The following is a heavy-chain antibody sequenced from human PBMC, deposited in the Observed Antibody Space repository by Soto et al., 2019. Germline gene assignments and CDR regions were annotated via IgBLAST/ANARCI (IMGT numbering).Heavy chain of an antibody. J-gene: IGHJ3*01. V-gene: IGHV1-3*01. Sequence: QVQLVQSGAEVRKPGASVNIYCRASGFTFSDHLINWVRQVPGQSLEWMGWINPDNGHTKYSQTFQGRVTISRHSSASIVYVEVSDLTSAYTAVAYCARDRLSVGPRANDAFDVWGQGTMVTVSS. D-gene: IGHD2-21*02. CDR1: GFTFSDHL. CDR3: ARDRLSVGPRANDAFDV. CDR2: INPDNGHT.